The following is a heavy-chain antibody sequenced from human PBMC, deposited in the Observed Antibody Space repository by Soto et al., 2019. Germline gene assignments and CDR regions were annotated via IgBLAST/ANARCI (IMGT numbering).Heavy chain of an antibody. CDR2: IYYSGST. J-gene: IGHJ6*02. D-gene: IGHD3-22*01. CDR1: GGSISSYY. CDR3: AKHRCYGSSGYYYYYGMDV. V-gene: IGHV4-59*08. Sequence: QVQLQESGPGLVKPSETLSLTCTVSGGSISSYYWSWIRQPPGKGLEWIGYIYYSGSTNYNPSLKSRVTTAVDSTKHQSSKLMSSATAAATAVYCGAKHRCYGSSGYYYYYGMDVWGQGTTVTVSS.